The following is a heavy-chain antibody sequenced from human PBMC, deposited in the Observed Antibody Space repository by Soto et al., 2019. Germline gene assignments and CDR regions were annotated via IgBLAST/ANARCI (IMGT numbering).Heavy chain of an antibody. CDR1: GGTFISYA. CDR2: IIPIFGTA. J-gene: IGHJ2*01. CDR3: ARGPGGPKGYFDL. Sequence: ASVKVSCKASGGTFISYAITWVRQAPGQGLEWMGGIIPIFGTANYAQKFQGRVTITADESASTAYMELSSLRSEDTAVYYCARGPGGPKGYFDLWGRGTLVTVSS. D-gene: IGHD3-10*01. V-gene: IGHV1-69*13.